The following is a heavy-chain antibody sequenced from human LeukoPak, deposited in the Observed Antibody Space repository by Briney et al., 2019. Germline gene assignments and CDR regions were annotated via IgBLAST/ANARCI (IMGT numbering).Heavy chain of an antibody. CDR3: ARGYSSSSSHYGMDV. CDR1: GGSISSGGYY. J-gene: IGHJ6*02. Sequence: PSETLSLTCTVSGGSISSGGYYWSWIRQHPGKGLEWIGYIYYSGSTNYNPSLKSRVTISVDTSKNQFSLKLSSVTAADTAVYYCARGYSSSSSHYGMDVWGQGTTVTVSS. CDR2: IYYSGST. D-gene: IGHD6-6*01. V-gene: IGHV4-61*08.